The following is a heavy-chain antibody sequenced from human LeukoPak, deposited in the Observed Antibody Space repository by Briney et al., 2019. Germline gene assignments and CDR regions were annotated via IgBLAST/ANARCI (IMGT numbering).Heavy chain of an antibody. V-gene: IGHV4-4*02. J-gene: IGHJ3*02. CDR1: GGPISSTNW. CDR2: IYHSGST. CDR3: ARKIGSSGAFDI. Sequence: SETLSLTCAVSGGPISSTNWWSWVRQPPGKGLEWIGEIYHSGSTNYNPSLRSRITISVDKSMDQFSLRLSSVTAADTAVYYCARKIGSSGAFDIWGQGTMVTVSS. D-gene: IGHD1-26*01.